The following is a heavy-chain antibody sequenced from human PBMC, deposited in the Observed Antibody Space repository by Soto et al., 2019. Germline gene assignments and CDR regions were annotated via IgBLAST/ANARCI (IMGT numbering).Heavy chain of an antibody. CDR2: ISYDGSNK. CDR1: GFTFSSYA. CDR3: AREERNDYVWGSYRPDDAFDI. D-gene: IGHD3-16*02. J-gene: IGHJ3*02. V-gene: IGHV3-30-3*01. Sequence: GGSLKLSCAASGFTFSSYAMHWVRQAPGKGLEWVAVISYDGSNKYYADSVKGRFTISRDNSKNTLYLQMNSLRAEDTAVYYCAREERNDYVWGSYRPDDAFDIWGQGTMVTVSS.